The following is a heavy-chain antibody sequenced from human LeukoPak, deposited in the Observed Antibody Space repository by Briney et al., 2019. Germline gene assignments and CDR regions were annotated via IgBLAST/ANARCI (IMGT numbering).Heavy chain of an antibody. D-gene: IGHD3-3*01. Sequence: PSETLSLTCTVPGGSISSGSYYWNWIRQPAGKGLEWIGRIYTSGSTNYNPSLKSRVTISLDTSKNQFSLKLSSVTAADTAVYYCARAGGYDFWSGDHFDYWGQGTLVTVSS. V-gene: IGHV4-61*02. CDR1: GGSISSGSYY. CDR2: IYTSGST. CDR3: ARAGGYDFWSGDHFDY. J-gene: IGHJ4*02.